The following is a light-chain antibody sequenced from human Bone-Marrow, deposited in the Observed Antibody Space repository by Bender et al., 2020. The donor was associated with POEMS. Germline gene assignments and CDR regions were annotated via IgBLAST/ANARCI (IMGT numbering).Light chain of an antibody. CDR2: EVR. CDR1: SSDVGAYNL. Sequence: QSALTQPASVSGSPGQSITISCTGASSDVGAYNLVSWYQQHPGKAPKLLIYEVRKRPSGVSNRFSGSKSDNTASLTISGLQAEDEADYHCSSYISSTTPWVFGGGTKLTVL. CDR3: SSYISSTTPWV. V-gene: IGLV2-14*02. J-gene: IGLJ3*02.